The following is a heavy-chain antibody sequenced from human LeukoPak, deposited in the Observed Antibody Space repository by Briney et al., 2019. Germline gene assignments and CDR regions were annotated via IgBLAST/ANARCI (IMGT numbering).Heavy chain of an antibody. Sequence: SETLSLTCAVYGGSFSGYYWSWIRQPPGKGLEWIGEINHSGSTNYNPSLKSRVTISVDTSKNEFSLKLSSVTAADTAIYYCARGHWAGDFDYWGQGPLVTVSS. V-gene: IGHV4-34*01. D-gene: IGHD6-19*01. CDR1: GGSFSGYY. CDR2: INHSGST. CDR3: ARGHWAGDFDY. J-gene: IGHJ4*02.